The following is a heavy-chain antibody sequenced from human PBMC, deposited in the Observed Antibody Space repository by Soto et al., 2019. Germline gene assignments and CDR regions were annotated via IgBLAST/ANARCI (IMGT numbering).Heavy chain of an antibody. J-gene: IGHJ3*02. CDR3: ARESVEYYYDSTPRPGAFDI. D-gene: IGHD3-22*01. CDR1: GGTFSSYA. Sequence: SVKVSCKASGGTFSSYAISWVRQAPGQGLEWMGGIIPIFGTANYAQKFQGRVTITADESTSTAYMELSSLRSEDTAVYYCARESVEYYYDSTPRPGAFDIWGQGTMVTVSS. CDR2: IIPIFGTA. V-gene: IGHV1-69*13.